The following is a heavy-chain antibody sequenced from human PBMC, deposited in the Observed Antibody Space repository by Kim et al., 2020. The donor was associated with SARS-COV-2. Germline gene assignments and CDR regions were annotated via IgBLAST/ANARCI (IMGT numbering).Heavy chain of an antibody. CDR3: ARDQSRITIFGVVINYYYMDG. V-gene: IGHV3-7*01. CDR1: GFTFSSYW. Sequence: GGSLRLSCAASGFTFSSYWMSWVRQAPGKGLEWVANIKQDGSEKYYVDSVKGRFTISRDNAKNSLYLQMNSLRAEDTAVYYCARDQSRITIFGVVINYYYMDGWGKGTTDTDSS. D-gene: IGHD3-3*01. J-gene: IGHJ6*03. CDR2: IKQDGSEK.